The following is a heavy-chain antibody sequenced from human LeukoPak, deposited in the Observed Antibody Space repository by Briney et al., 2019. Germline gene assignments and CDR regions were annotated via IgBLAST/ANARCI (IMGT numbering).Heavy chain of an antibody. CDR3: ARIHRYCSGGNCYVYDH. CDR1: GASISGYY. V-gene: IGHV4-59*01. Sequence: SETLSLTCTVSGASISGYYWSWVRQPPGKGPEWIGYIYYSGSTKNNPSLKSRVTISADTSKNQFSLTLRSVTAADTVTYHCARIHRYCSGGNCYVYDHWGQGTPVTVSS. J-gene: IGHJ4*02. CDR2: IYYSGST. D-gene: IGHD2-15*01.